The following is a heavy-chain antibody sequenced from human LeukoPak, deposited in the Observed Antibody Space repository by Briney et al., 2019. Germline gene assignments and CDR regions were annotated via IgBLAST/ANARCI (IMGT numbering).Heavy chain of an antibody. Sequence: VSIFYSGGSTYYADSVKGRFTISRDTSKNTVYLQMNSLRAEDTAVYYCARGLRTLFYFDFWGQGT. CDR2: FYSGGST. J-gene: IGHJ4*02. V-gene: IGHV3-66*01. CDR3: ARGLRTLFYFDF.